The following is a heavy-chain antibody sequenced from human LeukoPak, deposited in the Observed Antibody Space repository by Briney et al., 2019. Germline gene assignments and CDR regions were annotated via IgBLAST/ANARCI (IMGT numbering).Heavy chain of an antibody. V-gene: IGHV1-2*02. J-gene: IGHJ4*02. CDR1: GYTFTGYY. D-gene: IGHD2-15*01. CDR3: AGDPYCSGGSCYYSGGNY. CDR2: INPNSGGT. Sequence: ASVKVSCKASGYTFTGYYMHWVRQAPGQGLEWMGWINPNSGGTNYAQKFQGRVTMTRDTSISTAYMELSRLRSDDTAVYYCAGDPYCSGGSCYYSGGNYWGQGTLVTVSS.